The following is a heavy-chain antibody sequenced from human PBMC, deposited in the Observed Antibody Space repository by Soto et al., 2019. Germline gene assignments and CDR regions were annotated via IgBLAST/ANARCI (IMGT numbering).Heavy chain of an antibody. D-gene: IGHD1-20*01. CDR3: ARRITGTPPAAGGF. V-gene: IGHV3-72*01. CDR2: IRNIANSYTT. Sequence: EVQLVESGGDLVQPGGSLRLSCAVSGFTFSDHYMDWVRQAPGKGLEWVGRIRNIANSYTTDYAASVKGRFTISRDDSXNSLYLQRHSPKTEDTAMDYCARRITGTPPAAGGFWGRGTLVTVSS. J-gene: IGHJ4*02. CDR1: GFTFSDHY.